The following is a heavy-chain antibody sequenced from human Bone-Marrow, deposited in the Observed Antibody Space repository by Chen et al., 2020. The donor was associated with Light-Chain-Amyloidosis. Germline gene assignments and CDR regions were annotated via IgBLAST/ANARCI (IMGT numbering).Heavy chain of an antibody. V-gene: IGHV3-20*04. Sequence: EVQLVESGGGVARPGGSLRLSCAASGFTFDNFCMNWVRQGPGKGLEWVSGISWNGGRTGYSESVKGRFTISRDNAKNSLYLQMNSLRPEDTAFYYCVRAAEGGTYLEGIDHWGQGTLVTVSP. CDR3: VRAAEGGTYLEGIDH. J-gene: IGHJ4*02. CDR2: ISWNGGRT. CDR1: GFTFDNFC. D-gene: IGHD1-26*01.